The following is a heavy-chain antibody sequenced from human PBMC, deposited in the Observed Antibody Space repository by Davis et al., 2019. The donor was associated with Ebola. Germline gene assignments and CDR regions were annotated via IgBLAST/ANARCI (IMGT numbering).Heavy chain of an antibody. CDR2: IYYSGST. Sequence: SETLSLTCAVYGGSFSGYYWSWIRQHPGKGLEWIGYIYYSGSTNYNPSLKSRVTISVDTSKNQFSLKLSSVTAADTAVCYCARKIAVAGTVLGWFDPWGQGTLVTVSS. V-gene: IGHV4-59*08. J-gene: IGHJ5*02. CDR1: GGSFSGYY. CDR3: ARKIAVAGTVLGWFDP. D-gene: IGHD6-19*01.